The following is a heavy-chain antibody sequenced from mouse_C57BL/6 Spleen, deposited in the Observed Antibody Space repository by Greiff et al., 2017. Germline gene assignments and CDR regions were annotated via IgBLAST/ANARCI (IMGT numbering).Heavy chain of an antibody. CDR1: GFTFSSYA. CDR3: AREVTTGGFAY. V-gene: IGHV5-4*01. CDR2: ISDGGSYT. J-gene: IGHJ3*01. Sequence: EVQRVESGGGLVKPGGSLKLSCAASGFTFSSYAMSWVRQTPEKRLEWVATISDGGSYTYYPDNVKGRFTISRDNAKNNLYLQMSHLKSEDTAMYYCAREVTTGGFAYWGQGTLVTVSA. D-gene: IGHD1-1*01.